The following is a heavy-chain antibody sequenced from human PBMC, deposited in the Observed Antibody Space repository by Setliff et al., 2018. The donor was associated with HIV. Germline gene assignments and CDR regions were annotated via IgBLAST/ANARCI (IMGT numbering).Heavy chain of an antibody. CDR2: IIPIIGTP. D-gene: IGHD1-26*01. J-gene: IGHJ6*03. Sequence: SVKVSCKASGGSFSSYAITWVRQAPGQGLEWMGGIIPIIGTPNYAQKFQGRVTITADESTSTAYMELSSLRYEDTAVYYCARDRRRMSDDSTLLYMDVWGKGTKVTVTS. CDR1: GGSFSSYA. V-gene: IGHV1-69*13. CDR3: ARDRRRMSDDSTLLYMDV.